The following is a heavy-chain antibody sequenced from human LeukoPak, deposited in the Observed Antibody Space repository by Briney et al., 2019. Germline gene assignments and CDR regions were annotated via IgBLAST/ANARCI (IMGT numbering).Heavy chain of an antibody. J-gene: IGHJ6*03. D-gene: IGHD5/OR15-5a*01. Sequence: ASVKVSCKASGYTFTSYDINWVRQATGQGLEWMGWMNPNSGNTGYAQKFQGRVTMTRNTSINTAYMELSSLRSEDTAVYYCARTRRVVYSVAARYYYMDVWGKGTTVTVSS. V-gene: IGHV1-8*01. CDR2: MNPNSGNT. CDR3: ARTRRVVYSVAARYYYMDV. CDR1: GYTFTSYD.